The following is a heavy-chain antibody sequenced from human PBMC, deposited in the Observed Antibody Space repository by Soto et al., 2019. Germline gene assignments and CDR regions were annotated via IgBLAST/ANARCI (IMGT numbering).Heavy chain of an antibody. Sequence: GGSLRLSCAASGFTFSNYIMNWVRQAPGKGLEWVSYISSSSSTIYYADSVKGRFTISRDNAKNSLYLQMNSLRAEDTAVYYCARDLRYFDSSGYYSFESWGQGTLVTVSS. J-gene: IGHJ4*02. CDR1: GFTFSNYI. V-gene: IGHV3-48*01. CDR3: ARDLRYFDSSGYYSFES. D-gene: IGHD3-22*01. CDR2: ISSSSSTI.